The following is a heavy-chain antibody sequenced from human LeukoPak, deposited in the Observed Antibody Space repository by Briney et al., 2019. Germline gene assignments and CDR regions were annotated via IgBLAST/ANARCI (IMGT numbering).Heavy chain of an antibody. V-gene: IGHV3-23*05. D-gene: IGHD3-22*01. CDR3: ASPGVRSDSSGYWAPYYFDY. CDR1: GFTFSYYG. CDR2: VTGSGTST. Sequence: GGSLRLSCAASGFTFSYYGMNWVRQAPGKGLEWVSGVTGSGTSTYYADSVRGRFTISRDNAKNSLYLQMNSLRAEDTAVYYCASPGVRSDSSGYWAPYYFDYWGQGTLVTVSS. J-gene: IGHJ4*02.